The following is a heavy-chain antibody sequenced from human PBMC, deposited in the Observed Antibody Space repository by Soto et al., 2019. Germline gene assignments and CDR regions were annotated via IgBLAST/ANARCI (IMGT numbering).Heavy chain of an antibody. CDR2: MNPNSGNT. CDR3: ARGHYGDYSFDY. Sequence: ASVKVSCKASGYTFTSYDINWVRQATGQGLEWMGWMNPNSGNTGYAQKFQGRVTMTRNTSISTAYMELSSLRSEDTAVYYCARGHYGDYSFDYWGQGTLGTVSS. CDR1: GYTFTSYD. J-gene: IGHJ4*02. V-gene: IGHV1-8*01. D-gene: IGHD4-17*01.